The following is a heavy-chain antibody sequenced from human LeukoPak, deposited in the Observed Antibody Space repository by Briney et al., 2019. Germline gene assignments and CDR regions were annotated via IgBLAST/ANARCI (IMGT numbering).Heavy chain of an antibody. D-gene: IGHD4-23*01. CDR1: GFTFSSYW. CDR3: ARGSPIFYGGNTNYFDF. V-gene: IGHV3-7*01. J-gene: IGHJ4*02. CDR2: IKQDGSEK. Sequence: GGSLSLSCAASGFTFSSYWMSWVRQAPGKGLEWVAYIKQDGSEKYYVDSVKGRFTISRDNAKNSLYLQVNSLRAEDTAVYYCARGSPIFYGGNTNYFDFWGQGTLVTVSS.